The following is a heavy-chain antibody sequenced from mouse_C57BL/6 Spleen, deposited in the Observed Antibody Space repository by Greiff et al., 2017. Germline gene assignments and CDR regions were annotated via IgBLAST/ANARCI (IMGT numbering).Heavy chain of an antibody. J-gene: IGHJ1*03. Sequence: LQESDAELVKPGASVKISCKVSGYTFTDHTIHWMKQRPEQGLEWIGYIYPRDGSTKYNEKFKGKATLTADKSSSTAYMQLNSLTSEDSAVYFCAIPIEYYGSSYWYFDVWGTGTTVTVSS. V-gene: IGHV1-78*01. CDR2: IYPRDGST. D-gene: IGHD1-1*01. CDR1: GYTFTDHT. CDR3: AIPIEYYGSSYWYFDV.